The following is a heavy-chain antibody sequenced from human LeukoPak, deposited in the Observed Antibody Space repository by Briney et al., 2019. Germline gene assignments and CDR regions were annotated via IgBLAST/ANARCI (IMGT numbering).Heavy chain of an antibody. J-gene: IGHJ6*02. CDR1: GFTFSGYA. CDR2: ISADGSNK. CDR3: ARDPHIVGAPNGMDV. V-gene: IGHV3-30-3*01. Sequence: GGSLRLSCAASGFTFSGYALHWVRQAPGKGLEWVALISADGSNKLYADSVKGRFTISRDNSKNTLYLQMNSLRPEDTAVYYCARDPHIVGAPNGMDVWGQGTTVTVSS. D-gene: IGHD1-26*01.